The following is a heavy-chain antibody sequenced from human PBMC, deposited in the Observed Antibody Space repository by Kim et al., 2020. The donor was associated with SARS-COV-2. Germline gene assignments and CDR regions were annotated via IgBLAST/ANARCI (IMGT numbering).Heavy chain of an antibody. V-gene: IGHV3-11*06. D-gene: IGHD6-6*01. Sequence: KGRFTISRDNAKNSLYLQRNSLRAEDTAVYYCARDGVQDYSSSSNWYFDLWGRGTLVTVSS. J-gene: IGHJ2*01. CDR3: ARDGVQDYSSSSNWYFDL.